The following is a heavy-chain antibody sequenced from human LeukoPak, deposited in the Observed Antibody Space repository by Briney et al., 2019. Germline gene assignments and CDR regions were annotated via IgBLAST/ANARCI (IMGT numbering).Heavy chain of an antibody. CDR3: ARDLMT. CDR2: ITHSGST. CDR1: GGSFSGKY. Sequence: PSEALSLTCAVYGGSFSGKYWTWIRQPPGKGLEWIGEITHSGSTYYNPSLKSRVTISVDTSKNQFSLKLNSVTAADTAVYYCARDLMTWGQGTLVTVSS. J-gene: IGHJ4*02. V-gene: IGHV4-34*01.